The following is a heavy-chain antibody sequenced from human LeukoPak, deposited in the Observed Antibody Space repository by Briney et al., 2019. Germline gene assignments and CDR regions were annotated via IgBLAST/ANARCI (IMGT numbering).Heavy chain of an antibody. J-gene: IGHJ4*02. CDR1: GFTFSDSG. D-gene: IGHD1-26*01. CDR2: IASYGGNE. CDR3: ARVGPDDSGSCLDY. Sequence: PGGSLRLSCAASGFTFSDSGMHWVRQTPGKGLEWVAVIASYGGNEHYADSVKGRFTISRDNSKNTLYLQISSLRVEDTAVYYCARVGPDDSGSCLDYWGQGTLVTVSS. V-gene: IGHV3-30*03.